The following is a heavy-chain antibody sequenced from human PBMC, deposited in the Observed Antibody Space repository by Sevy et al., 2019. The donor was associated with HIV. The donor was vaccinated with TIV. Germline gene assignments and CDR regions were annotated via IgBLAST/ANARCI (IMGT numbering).Heavy chain of an antibody. D-gene: IGHD6-13*01. CDR1: GFTFSDHR. V-gene: IGHV3-30*18. Sequence: GGSLRLSCAAFGFTFSDHRMHWVRQAPGKGLEWVAVISYDGRNNKYNVDSVKGRFIVSRDNSKDTVYLQMNSLRPDDTAVYYCANSRGRYEGSSWLYYYYLMDVWGQGTTVTVSS. CDR2: ISYDGRNNK. J-gene: IGHJ6*02. CDR3: ANSRGRYEGSSWLYYYYLMDV.